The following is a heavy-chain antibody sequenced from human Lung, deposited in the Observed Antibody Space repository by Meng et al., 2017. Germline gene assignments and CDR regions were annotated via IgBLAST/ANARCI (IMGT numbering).Heavy chain of an antibody. V-gene: IGHV4-4*02. J-gene: IGHJ4*02. D-gene: IGHD1-26*01. CDR3: AGYSGRFSIHFDY. Sequence: QVPLPESCPVLVNPSGTLSLTCAVSGGSFRSSPWWTWVRQPPGKGLQWIGEFSYTGSTNYNPSLESRLSMSIDEAKNHISLTLTSVTAADTAVYYCAGYSGRFSIHFDYWGQGALVTVSS. CDR2: FSYTGST. CDR1: GGSFRSSPW.